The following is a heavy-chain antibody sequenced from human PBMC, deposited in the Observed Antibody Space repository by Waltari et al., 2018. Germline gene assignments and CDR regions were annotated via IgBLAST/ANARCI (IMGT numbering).Heavy chain of an antibody. V-gene: IGHV3-53*01. J-gene: IGHJ6*02. D-gene: IGHD3-9*01. CDR2: TYSDGSP. Sequence: EVQLVESGGGLIQPGGSLRLSCEASGFTVSSSYRRWVRQAPGGGLEGVSGTYSDGSPYYADSVKGRLTISRDNSKNTLYLQMTSLRAADTAVYYCARDHPFDWSTLGYFYYGLDVWGQGTTVTVSS. CDR1: GFTVSSSY. CDR3: ARDHPFDWSTLGYFYYGLDV.